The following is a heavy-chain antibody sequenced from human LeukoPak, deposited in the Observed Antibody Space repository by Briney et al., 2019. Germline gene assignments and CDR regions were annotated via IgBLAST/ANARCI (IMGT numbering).Heavy chain of an antibody. D-gene: IGHD1-26*01. J-gene: IGHJ4*02. Sequence: GGSRRLSCAASGFTLSGYAMHWVRQAPGKGLEWVSSITSESNHIDYADSVKARFTISRDNAKNSLYLQMNSLRAEDTATFYCARVQWELRGVGSYFEYWGPGALVTVSS. CDR3: ARVQWELRGVGSYFEY. CDR2: ITSESNHI. CDR1: GFTLSGYA. V-gene: IGHV3-21*01.